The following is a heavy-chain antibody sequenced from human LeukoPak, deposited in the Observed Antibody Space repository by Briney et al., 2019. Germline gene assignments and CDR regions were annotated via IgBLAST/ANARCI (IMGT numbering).Heavy chain of an antibody. CDR2: ISSSSSYI. D-gene: IGHD3-3*01. CDR1: GFTFSSYS. CDR3: ARALTIFGVVVGY. J-gene: IGHJ4*02. Sequence: PGGSLRLSCAASGFTFSSYSMNWVRQAPGKGLEWVSSISSSSSYIYYADSVKGRFTISRDNAKNSLYLQMNSLRAGDTAVYYCARALTIFGVVVGYWGQGTLVTVSS. V-gene: IGHV3-21*01.